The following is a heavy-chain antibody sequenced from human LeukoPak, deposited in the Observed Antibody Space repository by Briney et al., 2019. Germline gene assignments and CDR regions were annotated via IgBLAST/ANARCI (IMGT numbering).Heavy chain of an antibody. D-gene: IGHD4-11*01. Sequence: PGGSLRLSCAASGFTFSSYPMSWVRQAPGKGLEWVSAISGSGGSTYYADSVKGRFTISRDNSKNTLYLQMNGLRAEDTGLYYCAGLLTTITTGAKWGQGTLVTVSS. J-gene: IGHJ4*02. V-gene: IGHV3-23*01. CDR2: ISGSGGST. CDR1: GFTFSSYP. CDR3: AGLLTTITTGAK.